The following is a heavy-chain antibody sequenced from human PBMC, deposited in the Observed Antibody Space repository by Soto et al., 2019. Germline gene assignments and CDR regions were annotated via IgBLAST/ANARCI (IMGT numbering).Heavy chain of an antibody. V-gene: IGHV1-24*01. J-gene: IGHJ4*02. D-gene: IGHD5-12*01. CDR2: FDPEDGET. Sequence: GGPVKVPRKVFRYTLTELSIHWGGQAPGKGLEWMGGFDPEDGETIYAQKFQGRVTMTEDTSTDTAYMELSSLRSEDTAVYYCATAVDGYNYLDYWGQGTLVTVSS. CDR1: RYTLTELS. CDR3: ATAVDGYNYLDY.